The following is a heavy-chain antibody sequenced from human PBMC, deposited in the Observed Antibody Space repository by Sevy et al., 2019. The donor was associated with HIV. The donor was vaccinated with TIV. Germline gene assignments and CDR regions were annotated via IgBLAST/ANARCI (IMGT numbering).Heavy chain of an antibody. CDR3: VRDNALVAHDY. J-gene: IGHJ4*02. V-gene: IGHV3-7*03. CDR1: GFTFSSYW. CDR2: IKQDGSEK. D-gene: IGHD2-8*02. Sequence: GSLRLSCAASGFTFSSYWMSWVRQAPGKGLEWVANIKQDGSEKYYVDSVKGRFTISRDNAKNSLYLQMNSLRAEDTAVYYCVRDNALVAHDYWGQGTLVTVSS.